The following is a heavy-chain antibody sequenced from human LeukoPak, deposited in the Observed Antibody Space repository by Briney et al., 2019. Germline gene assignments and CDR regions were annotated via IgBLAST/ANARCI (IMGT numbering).Heavy chain of an antibody. CDR3: ARAFLFRGPGIDV. J-gene: IGHJ6*02. Sequence: ASVKVSCKSSGYTFTSYGINWVRQAPGQELEWLGWISAYNGNTNCAQKLQGRVTMTTDTSTSTAYMELRSLRSDDTAVYYCARAFLFRGPGIDVWGQGTTVTVSS. CDR2: ISAYNGNT. CDR1: GYTFTSYG. V-gene: IGHV1-18*01. D-gene: IGHD3-10*01.